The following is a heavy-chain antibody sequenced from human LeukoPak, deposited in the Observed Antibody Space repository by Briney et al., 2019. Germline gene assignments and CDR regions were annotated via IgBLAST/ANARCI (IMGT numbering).Heavy chain of an antibody. CDR3: ARDWYPVVTTHGIGY. J-gene: IGHJ4*02. CDR2: ISAYNGNT. CDR1: GYTLTELS. V-gene: IGHV1-18*01. Sequence: GASVKVSCKVSGYTLTELSMHWVRQAPGQGLEWMGWISAYNGNTNYAQKFQGRVTMTTDTSTSTAYMEVRGLRSDDTAVYYCARDWYPVVTTHGIGYWGQGTLVTVPS. D-gene: IGHD3-22*01.